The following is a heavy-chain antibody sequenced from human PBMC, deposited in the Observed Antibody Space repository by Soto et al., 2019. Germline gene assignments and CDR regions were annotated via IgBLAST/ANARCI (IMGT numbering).Heavy chain of an antibody. V-gene: IGHV3-74*01. CDR1: VFTFSSYW. Sequence: PVGSLRLSCASSVFTFSSYWMHCVRQAPGKWLVWVSRINSDGSSTSYADSVKGRFTISRDNAKNTLYLQMNSMRAEDTAVYYCARVAYYDSSGYFLAHDAFDIWGQGTMVTVSS. D-gene: IGHD3-22*01. J-gene: IGHJ3*02. CDR2: INSDGSST. CDR3: ARVAYYDSSGYFLAHDAFDI.